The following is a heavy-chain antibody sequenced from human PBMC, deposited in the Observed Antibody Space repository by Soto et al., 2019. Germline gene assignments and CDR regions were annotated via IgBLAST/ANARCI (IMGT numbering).Heavy chain of an antibody. CDR2: INHSGST. CDR3: ARGGQLWFGSAWDY. V-gene: IGHV4-34*01. J-gene: IGHJ4*02. Sequence: QVQLQQWGAGLLKPSETLSLTCAVYGGSFSGYYWSWIRQPPGKGLEWIGEINHSGSTNYNPSLKSRVTISVDTSKNQFSLKRTSVTAADTAVYYCARGGQLWFGSAWDYWGQGGLVTVSS. D-gene: IGHD3-10*01. CDR1: GGSFSGYY.